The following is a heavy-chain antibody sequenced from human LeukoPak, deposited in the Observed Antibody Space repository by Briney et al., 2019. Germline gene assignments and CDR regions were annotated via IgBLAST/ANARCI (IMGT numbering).Heavy chain of an antibody. V-gene: IGHV3-23*01. CDR2: TSGSGVNS. CDR1: GFTLRRYD. J-gene: IGHJ4*02. CDR3: AKEYSGYDFDY. D-gene: IGHD5-12*01. Sequence: PGGSLRLSCAASGFTLRRYDMSWVRQAPGKGLEWVAATSGSGVNSYYADSVRGRFTISRDNSQNTLYLQIDSLRAEDTALYYCAKEYSGYDFDYWGQGTLVTVSS.